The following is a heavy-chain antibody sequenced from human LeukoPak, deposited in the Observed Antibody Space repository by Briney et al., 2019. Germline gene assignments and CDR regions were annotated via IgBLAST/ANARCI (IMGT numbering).Heavy chain of an antibody. CDR2: ISSSSSYI. Sequence: GGSLSLSCSASGFTFSSYSMNCFREAPGQGLAWVSSISSSSSYIYYADSVKGRFTISRDNAKNSLYLQMNSLRAEDTAVYYCAREGIVVVPAARGAFDIWGQGTMVTVSS. CDR3: AREGIVVVPAARGAFDI. CDR1: GFTFSSYS. V-gene: IGHV3-21*01. J-gene: IGHJ3*02. D-gene: IGHD2-2*01.